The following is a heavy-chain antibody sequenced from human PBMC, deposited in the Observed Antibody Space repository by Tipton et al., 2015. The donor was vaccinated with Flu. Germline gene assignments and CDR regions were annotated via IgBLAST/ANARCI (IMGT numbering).Heavy chain of an antibody. J-gene: IGHJ3*01. CDR3: AKDILRWAFDF. Sequence: SLRLSCAASGFTFTNNAMGWVRQAPGEGLEWVSAIGSDFNTHYADSVKGRFTISRDNSKNTLYLQMNSLRAEDTAVYYCAKDILRWAFDFWSQGTMVTVSS. CDR2: IGSDFNT. V-gene: IGHV3-23*01. CDR1: GFTFTNNA. D-gene: IGHD3-3*01.